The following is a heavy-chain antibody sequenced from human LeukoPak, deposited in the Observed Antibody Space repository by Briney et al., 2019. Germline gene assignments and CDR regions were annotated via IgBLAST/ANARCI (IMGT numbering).Heavy chain of an antibody. Sequence: GSSVKVPCKASGGTFSSYAISWVRQAPGQGLEWMGGIIPIFGTANYAQKFQGRVTITTDESTSTAYMELSSLRSEDTAVYYCASSSPGYYCMDVWGKGTTVTVSS. V-gene: IGHV1-69*05. CDR3: ASSSPGYYCMDV. D-gene: IGHD3-10*01. J-gene: IGHJ6*03. CDR1: GGTFSSYA. CDR2: IIPIFGTA.